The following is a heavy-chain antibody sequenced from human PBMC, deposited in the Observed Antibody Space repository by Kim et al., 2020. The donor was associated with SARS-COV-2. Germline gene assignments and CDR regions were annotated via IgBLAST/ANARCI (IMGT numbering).Heavy chain of an antibody. V-gene: IGHV4-39*07. J-gene: IGHJ6*02. CDR2: IYYSGST. Sequence: SETLSLTCTVSGGSINSSSYYWGWIRQPPGKGLEWSGSIYYSGSTYYNPSLKSRVTISVDTSKNQFSLKLSSVTAADTAVYYCARDRVVAAAGRGYYGMDVWGHGTTVTLSS. CDR3: ARDRVVAAAGRGYYGMDV. D-gene: IGHD6-13*01. CDR1: GGSINSSSYY.